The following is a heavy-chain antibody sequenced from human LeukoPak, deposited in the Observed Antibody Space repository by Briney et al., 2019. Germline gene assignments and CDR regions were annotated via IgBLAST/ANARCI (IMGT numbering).Heavy chain of an antibody. V-gene: IGHV3-23*01. CDR1: GFTFNIYA. CDR3: AKGFNGYDYYFDY. D-gene: IGHD5-12*01. CDR2: ISGSGDNT. J-gene: IGHJ4*02. Sequence: PGGSLRLSCAASGFTFNIYAMSWVRQVPGKGLEWVSSISGSGDNTYYADSVKGRFTISRDNSKKTLHVQMNSLRAEDTAIYFCAKGFNGYDYYFDYWGQGTSVTVSS.